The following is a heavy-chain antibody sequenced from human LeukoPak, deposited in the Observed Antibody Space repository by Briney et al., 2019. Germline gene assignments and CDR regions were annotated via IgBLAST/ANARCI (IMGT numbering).Heavy chain of an antibody. D-gene: IGHD3-3*01. Sequence: PSETLSLTCTVSGYSISSGYYWGWIRQPPGKGLEWIGSIYHSGSTYYNPSLKSRVTISVDTSKNQFSLKLSSVTAADTAVYYCAGVIQLGRGYDFWSGYYYYFDYWGQGTLVTVSS. CDR1: GYSISSGYY. J-gene: IGHJ4*02. CDR3: AGVIQLGRGYDFWSGYYYYFDY. V-gene: IGHV4-38-2*02. CDR2: IYHSGST.